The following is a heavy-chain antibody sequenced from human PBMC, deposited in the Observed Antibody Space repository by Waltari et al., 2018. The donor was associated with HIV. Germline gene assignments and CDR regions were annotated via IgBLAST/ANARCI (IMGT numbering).Heavy chain of an antibody. CDR3: ARGPGRSLDY. CDR1: GYTLTNYA. CDR2: INTKTGNP. Sequence: QVQLEQSGSELKKPGASVKVSCKASGYTLTNYALNWVRKAPGQGLEWVGWINTKTGNPTYAQGFTGRFVFSLDTSVSTAYLQISSLKPEDTAVYFCARGPGRSLDYWGQGTLVTVSS. V-gene: IGHV7-4-1*02. D-gene: IGHD3-10*01. J-gene: IGHJ4*02.